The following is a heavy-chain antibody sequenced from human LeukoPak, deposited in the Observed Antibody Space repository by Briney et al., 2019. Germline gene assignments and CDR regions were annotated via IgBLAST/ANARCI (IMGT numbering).Heavy chain of an antibody. CDR1: GFTFSSYS. CDR2: ISSSSSYI. Sequence: GGSLRLSCAASGFTFSSYSMNWVRQAPGKGLEWVSSISSSSSYIYYADSVKGRFTISRDNAKNSLYLQMNSLRAEDTAVYYCARRSIGSGYYPSHAFDIWGQGTMVTVSS. J-gene: IGHJ3*02. CDR3: ARRSIGSGYYPSHAFDI. V-gene: IGHV3-21*01. D-gene: IGHD3-22*01.